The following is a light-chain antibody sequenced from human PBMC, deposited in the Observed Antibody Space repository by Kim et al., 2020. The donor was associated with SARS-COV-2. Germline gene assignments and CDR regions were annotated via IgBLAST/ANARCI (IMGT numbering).Light chain of an antibody. CDR2: GAS. V-gene: IGKV3-15*01. J-gene: IGKJ5*01. CDR1: QSVSNN. Sequence: SPGERATLSCRASQSVSNNLAWYQQKPVQAPRLIIYGASTRATGIPARFSGSGSGTEFTLIITSLQSEDFAVYYCQQYNNWPPISFGQGTRLEIK. CDR3: QQYNNWPPIS.